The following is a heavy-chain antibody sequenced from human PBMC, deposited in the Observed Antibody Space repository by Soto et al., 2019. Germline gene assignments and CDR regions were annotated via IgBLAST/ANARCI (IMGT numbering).Heavy chain of an antibody. CDR1: GASSSSGGYC. CDR3: ARVQFWGSRTFDY. D-gene: IGHD7-27*01. CDR2: IYYSGST. V-gene: IGHV4-31*03. J-gene: IGHJ4*02. Sequence: SETLSLPCPVSGASSSSGGYCLSWIRQHPGKDREWIGYIYYSGSTYYNPSLKSRVTISVDTSKNQFSLKLSSVTAADTAVYYRARVQFWGSRTFDYLAQGTLVNVSS.